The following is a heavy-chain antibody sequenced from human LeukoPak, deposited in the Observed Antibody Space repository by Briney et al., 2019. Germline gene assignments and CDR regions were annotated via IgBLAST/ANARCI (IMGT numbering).Heavy chain of an antibody. D-gene: IGHD6-19*01. CDR1: GYTLTELS. CDR3: ARDHGIAVAGTGFYAFDI. Sequence: ASVKVSCKVSGYTLTELSMHWVRQAPGKGLEWMGGFDPEDGETIYAQKFQGRVTMTEDTSTDTAYMELSSLRSEDTAVYYCARDHGIAVAGTGFYAFDIWGQGTMVTVSS. J-gene: IGHJ3*02. CDR2: FDPEDGET. V-gene: IGHV1-24*01.